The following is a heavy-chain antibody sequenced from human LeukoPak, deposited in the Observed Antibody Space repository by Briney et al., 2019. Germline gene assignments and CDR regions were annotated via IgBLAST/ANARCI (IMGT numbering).Heavy chain of an antibody. CDR3: ARTHCEGDCFSAIRY. J-gene: IGHJ4*02. CDR1: GGSISSYY. V-gene: IGHV4-59*12. CDR2: IYYSGST. Sequence: PSETLSLTCTVSGGSISSYYWSWIRQPPGKGLEWIGYIYYSGSTNYNPSLKSRVTMSVDTSKNQFSLKLRSVTAADTAVYFCARTHCEGDCFSAIRYWGQGTPVTVSS. D-gene: IGHD2-21*02.